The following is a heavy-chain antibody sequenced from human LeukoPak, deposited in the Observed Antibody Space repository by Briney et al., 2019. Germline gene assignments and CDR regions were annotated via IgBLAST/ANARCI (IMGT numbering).Heavy chain of an antibody. D-gene: IGHD2-2*01. CDR2: ISAYNGNT. J-gene: IGHJ6*02. CDR1: GYTFTSYG. Sequence: AASVKVSCKASGYTFTSYGISWVRQAPGQGLEWMGWISAYNGNTNYAQKLQGRVTVTTDTSTSTAYMELRSLRSDDTAVYYCARASGSTSLYYYYGMDVWGQGTTVTVSS. CDR3: ARASGSTSLYYYYGMDV. V-gene: IGHV1-18*01.